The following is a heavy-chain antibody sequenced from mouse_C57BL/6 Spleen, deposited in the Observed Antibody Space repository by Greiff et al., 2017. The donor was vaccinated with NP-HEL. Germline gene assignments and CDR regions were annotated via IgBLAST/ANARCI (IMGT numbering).Heavy chain of an antibody. J-gene: IGHJ3*01. Sequence: EVQLQQSVAELVRPGASVKLSCTASGFNIKNTYMPWVKQRPEQGLEWIGRIDPANGNTKYATKFQSKATITADTSTNTAYLQLSSLTSEETAIYYGGDYGSRYGGFADWGQGTLVTVSA. D-gene: IGHD1-1*01. CDR1: GFNIKNTY. V-gene: IGHV14-3*01. CDR3: GDYGSRYGGFAD. CDR2: IDPANGNT.